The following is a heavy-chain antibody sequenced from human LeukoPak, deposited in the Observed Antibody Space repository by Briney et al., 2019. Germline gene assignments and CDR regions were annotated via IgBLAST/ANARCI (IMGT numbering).Heavy chain of an antibody. J-gene: IGHJ6*02. Sequence: SVKVSCKASGYTFTSYDINWVRQATGQGLEWMGGIIPIFGTANYAQKFQGRVTITADESTSTAYMELSSLRSEDTAVYYCARDLAFIAVAGTYYYYYGMDVWGQGTTVTVSS. CDR2: IIPIFGTA. D-gene: IGHD6-19*01. CDR1: GYTFTSYD. V-gene: IGHV1-69*13. CDR3: ARDLAFIAVAGTYYYYYGMDV.